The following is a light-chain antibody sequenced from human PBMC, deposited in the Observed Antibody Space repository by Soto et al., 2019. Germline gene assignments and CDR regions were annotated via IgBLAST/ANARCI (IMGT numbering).Light chain of an antibody. V-gene: IGLV7-43*01. CDR2: STS. J-gene: IGLJ2*01. Sequence: QAVVTQEPSLTVSPGGTVTLTCASSTGAVTSGYYPNWFQQKPGQAPRAPIYSTSNKHSWTPARFSGSLLGGKAALTLSGVQPEDEAEYYCLLYYGGAVFGGGTKLTV. CDR1: TGAVTSGYY. CDR3: LLYYGGAV.